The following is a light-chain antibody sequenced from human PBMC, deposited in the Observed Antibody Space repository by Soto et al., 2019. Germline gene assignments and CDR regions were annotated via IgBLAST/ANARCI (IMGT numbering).Light chain of an antibody. Sequence: EIVLTQSPATLSLSPGERATLSCRASQTISSSYLAWYQQKPGQAPRLVIYSASSRATGIPDRISGSASGAEFTLTISRLEPDDLAVYFCQHYGNSPQTFGQGTKVEMK. CDR1: QTISSSY. CDR3: QHYGNSPQT. J-gene: IGKJ1*01. V-gene: IGKV3-20*01. CDR2: SAS.